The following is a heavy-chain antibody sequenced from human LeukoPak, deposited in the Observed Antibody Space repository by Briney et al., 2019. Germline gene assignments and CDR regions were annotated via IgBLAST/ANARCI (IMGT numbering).Heavy chain of an antibody. CDR2: ISYDGSNK. D-gene: IGHD1-26*01. CDR3: AKDSGGSYFQH. V-gene: IGHV3-30*18. J-gene: IGHJ1*01. CDR1: GFTFSSYA. Sequence: GGSLRLSCAASGFTFSSYAMSWVRQAPGKGLEWVAVISYDGSNKYYADSVKGRFTISRDNSKNTLYLQMNSLRAEDTAVYYCAKDSGGSYFQHWGQGTLVTVSS.